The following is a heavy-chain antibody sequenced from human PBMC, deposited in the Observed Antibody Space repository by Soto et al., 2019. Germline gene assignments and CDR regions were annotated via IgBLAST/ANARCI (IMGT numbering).Heavy chain of an antibody. Sequence: EVQLVESGGGLVQPEGSLRLSCAVSGFTFTSYSMSWVRQAPGEGLEWVANIQQDGSEKYYVDSVKGRFTISRDNAKNSLYLQMNSLRAEDTAVYYCARDLPGYCTTTDCYSYFDYWGQGTLVTVSS. CDR3: ARDLPGYCTTTDCYSYFDY. CDR1: GFTFTSYS. V-gene: IGHV3-7*03. D-gene: IGHD2-2*02. CDR2: IQQDGSEK. J-gene: IGHJ4*02.